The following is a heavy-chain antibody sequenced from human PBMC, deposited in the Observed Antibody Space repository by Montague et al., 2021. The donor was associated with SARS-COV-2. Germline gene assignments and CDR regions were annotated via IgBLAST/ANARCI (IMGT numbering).Heavy chain of an antibody. CDR1: GDSVSSNSVS. V-gene: IGHV6-1*01. CDR3: TRAVWGVQDH. J-gene: IGHJ4*02. CDR2: TYYRSKWSN. Sequence: CAISGDSVSSNSVSWNWIRQSPSRGLEWLGRTYYRSKWSNEYALSVKSRITITPDTSKNRLSLQLTSVTPEDTAVYYCTRAVWGVQDHWGQGSLVTVSS. D-gene: IGHD3-10*01.